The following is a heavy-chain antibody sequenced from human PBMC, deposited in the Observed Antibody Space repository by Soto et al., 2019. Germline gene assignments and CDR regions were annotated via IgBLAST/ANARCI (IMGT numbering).Heavy chain of an antibody. V-gene: IGHV4-4*07. Sequence: QVQLQESGPGLVKASETLSLTCTVSVDSITTYYWSWIRQPAGKGLEWIGRIDASGNTNYNPSLNSRVTMSIDTSKKQFSLKLTSVTAEDTAIYYCARYSNNWFQTEGMDVWGQGTTVTVSS. CDR3: ARYSNNWFQTEGMDV. D-gene: IGHD6-13*01. J-gene: IGHJ6*02. CDR1: VDSITTYY. CDR2: IDASGNT.